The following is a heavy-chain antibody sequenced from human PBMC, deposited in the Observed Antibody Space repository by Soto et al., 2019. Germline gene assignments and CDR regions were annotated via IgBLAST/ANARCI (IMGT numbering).Heavy chain of an antibody. V-gene: IGHV3-23*01. J-gene: IGHJ4*02. Sequence: GGSLRLSCTASGFTFSTYAMSWVRQAPGKGLEWVSGIGASGAGTYYAESVKGRFTISRDNSKNTLHLQMNSLRAEDTAVYYCALRKTGSFFDYWGQGTLVTVS. CDR3: ALRKTGSFFDY. CDR1: GFTFSTYA. D-gene: IGHD3-10*01. CDR2: IGASGAGT.